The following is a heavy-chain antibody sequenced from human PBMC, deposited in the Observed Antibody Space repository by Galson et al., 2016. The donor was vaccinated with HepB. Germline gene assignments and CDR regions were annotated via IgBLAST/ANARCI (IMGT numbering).Heavy chain of an antibody. D-gene: IGHD5-12*01. CDR3: ANEGGRVSGYADGAFDI. CDR1: GGSISDYH. CDR2: FYNTGST. Sequence: SETLSLTCFVSGGSISDYHWSWIRQPPGKGLEWIGYFYNTGSTNYNPSLKSRVTLSVDTAKYHFSLKLSSVTTADTAVYYGANEGGRVSGYADGAFDIWGRGTLVTVSS. V-gene: IGHV4-59*01. J-gene: IGHJ3*02.